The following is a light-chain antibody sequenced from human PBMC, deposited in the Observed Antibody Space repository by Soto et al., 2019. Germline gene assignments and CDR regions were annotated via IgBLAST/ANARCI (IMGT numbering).Light chain of an antibody. J-gene: IGKJ2*01. Sequence: DIQMTQSPSTLSASVGDRVTITCRASQSIGNWLAWYQQKPGKVPKVLIYDVSTLESGVPSRFSGSGSGTEFTLTISRLQPDDYETYYCHQYYGSLYAFGQGTKLEI. CDR3: HQYYGSLYA. CDR1: QSIGNW. V-gene: IGKV1-5*01. CDR2: DVS.